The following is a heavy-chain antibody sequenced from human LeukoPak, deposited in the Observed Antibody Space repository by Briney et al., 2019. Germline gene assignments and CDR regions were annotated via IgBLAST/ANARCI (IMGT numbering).Heavy chain of an antibody. CDR3: ARTIVVVPAARGGYFDY. J-gene: IGHJ4*02. CDR1: GVSFSGYY. Sequence: PSETLSLTCAVYGVSFSGYYWSWLRQPPGKGLEWIGEINHSESTNYNPSLKSRVTISVDTSKNQFSLKLRSVTAADTAVYYCARTIVVVPAARGGYFDYWGQGTLVTVSS. V-gene: IGHV4-34*01. CDR2: INHSEST. D-gene: IGHD2-2*01.